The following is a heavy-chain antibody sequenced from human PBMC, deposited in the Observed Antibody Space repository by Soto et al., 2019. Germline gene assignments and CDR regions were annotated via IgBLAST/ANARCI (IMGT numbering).Heavy chain of an antibody. CDR2: ISYDGSNK. CDR3: AKSGPSSSWHFGY. J-gene: IGHJ4*02. CDR1: GFTFSSYG. Sequence: QVQLVESGGGVVQPGRSLRLSCAASGFTFSSYGRHWVRQAPGKGLEWVAVISYDGSNKYYADSVKGRFTISRDNSKNTLYLQMNSLRAEDTAVYYCAKSGPSSSWHFGYWGQGTLVTVSS. D-gene: IGHD6-13*01. V-gene: IGHV3-30*18.